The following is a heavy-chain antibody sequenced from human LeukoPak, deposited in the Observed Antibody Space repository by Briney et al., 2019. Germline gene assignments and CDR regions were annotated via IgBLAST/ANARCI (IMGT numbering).Heavy chain of an antibody. CDR2: INHSGST. V-gene: IGHV4-34*01. CDR3: AIPGIAVAGNWFDP. Sequence: KASKTLSLTCAVYGGSFSGYYWSWIRQPPGKGLEWIGEINHSGSTNYNPSLKSRVTISVDTSKNQFSLKLSSVTAADTAVYYCAIPGIAVAGNWFDPWGQGTLVTVSS. J-gene: IGHJ5*02. D-gene: IGHD6-19*01. CDR1: GGSFSGYY.